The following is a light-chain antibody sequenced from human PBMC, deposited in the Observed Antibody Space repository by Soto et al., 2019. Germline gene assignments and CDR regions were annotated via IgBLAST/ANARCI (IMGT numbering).Light chain of an antibody. J-gene: IGKJ4*01. CDR2: GAS. CDR3: QQYHNWPPFT. V-gene: IGKV3D-15*01. CDR1: QSVSGN. Sequence: EIVMTQSPATLSVSPGERATLSCRASQSVSGNLAWYQQKPGQAPRLLIYGASTRATGIPARFSGSGSGTEFNLTISSLQSEDFALYHCQQYHNWPPFTFGRGTKVEIK.